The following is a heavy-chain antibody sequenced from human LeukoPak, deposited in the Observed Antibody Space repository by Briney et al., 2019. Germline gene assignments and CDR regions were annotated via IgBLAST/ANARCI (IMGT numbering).Heavy chain of an antibody. J-gene: IGHJ3*02. CDR2: IYRGST. CDR1: GASISSYY. D-gene: IGHD6-19*01. Sequence: SETLSLTCTVSGASISSYYWSWIRQPPGRGLEWIGYIYRGSTKYNPSLKSRVTISVDTSKNQFSLKLSSVTAADTAVYYCARHRGSGWYSDSFDIWGQGTMVTVSS. CDR3: ARHRGSGWYSDSFDI. V-gene: IGHV4-59*08.